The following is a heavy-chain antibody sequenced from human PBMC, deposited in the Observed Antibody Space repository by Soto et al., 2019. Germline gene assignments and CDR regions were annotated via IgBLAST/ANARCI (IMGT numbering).Heavy chain of an antibody. J-gene: IGHJ6*03. V-gene: IGHV3-23*01. CDR2: ISGSGGNT. D-gene: IGHD3-3*01. CDR1: GFTFSSYA. CDR3: AKDDRYRDFWSGFYYYYMDV. Sequence: GGSLRLSCAASGFTFSSYAMSWVRQAPGKGLEWVSAISGSGGNTYYAASMKGRVTISRDNSKNTLYLQMNSLRAEDTAVYYCAKDDRYRDFWSGFYYYYMDVWGKGTTVTVSS.